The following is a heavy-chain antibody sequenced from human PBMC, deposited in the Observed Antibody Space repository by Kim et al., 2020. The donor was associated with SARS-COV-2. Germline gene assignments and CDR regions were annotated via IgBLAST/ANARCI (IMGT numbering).Heavy chain of an antibody. Sequence: SETLSLTCTVSGGSISSYYWSWIRQPPGKGLEWIGYIYYSGSTNYNPSLKSRVTISVDTSKNQFSLKLSSVTAADTAVHYCSRTLRSSTSCFFDYWGQGT. CDR1: GGSISSYY. CDR3: SRTLRSSTSCFFDY. CDR2: IYYSGST. D-gene: IGHD2-2*01. V-gene: IGHV4-59*08. J-gene: IGHJ4*02.